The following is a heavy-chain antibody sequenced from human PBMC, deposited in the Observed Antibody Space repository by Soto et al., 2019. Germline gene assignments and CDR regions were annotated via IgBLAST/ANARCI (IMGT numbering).Heavy chain of an antibody. CDR1: GFTFSSHA. V-gene: IGHV3-23*01. Sequence: EVQLLESGGGLVQPGGSLRLSCAASGFTFSSHALSWVRQTPGKGLAWDSVSSGVGGITYYADSVKGRFTISRDNSKNTLYLQMSSLRAEDTAVYYCAKLSRISLKTPFDYWGQGTLVTVSS. CDR3: AKLSRISLKTPFDY. D-gene: IGHD2-2*01. J-gene: IGHJ4*02. CDR2: SSGVGGIT.